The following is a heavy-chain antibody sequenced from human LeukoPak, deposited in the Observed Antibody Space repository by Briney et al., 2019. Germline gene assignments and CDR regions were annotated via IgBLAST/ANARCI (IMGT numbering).Heavy chain of an antibody. V-gene: IGHV3-21*01. CDR1: GFTFSSYS. J-gene: IGHJ4*02. D-gene: IGHD5-24*01. Sequence: GGSLRLSCAASGFTFSSYSMDWVRQAPGKGLEWVSSISSSSSYIYYADSVKGRFTISRDNHKNSLYLQINSLRAEDTAVYYCARDLEMATTPPNYWGQGTLVTVSS. CDR3: ARDLEMATTPPNY. CDR2: ISSSSSYI.